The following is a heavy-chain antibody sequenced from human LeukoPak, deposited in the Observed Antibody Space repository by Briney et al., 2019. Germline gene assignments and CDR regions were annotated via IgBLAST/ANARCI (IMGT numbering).Heavy chain of an antibody. V-gene: IGHV3-23*01. J-gene: IGHJ4*02. Sequence: GGSLRLSCAASGFTFSSYAMSWVRQAPGKGLEWVSDISGSGGSTYYADSVKGRFTISRDNSKNTLYLQMNSLRAEDTAVYYCAKRLLPYYYDSNGCFDYWGQGTLVTVSS. D-gene: IGHD3-22*01. CDR3: AKRLLPYYYDSNGCFDY. CDR1: GFTFSSYA. CDR2: ISGSGGST.